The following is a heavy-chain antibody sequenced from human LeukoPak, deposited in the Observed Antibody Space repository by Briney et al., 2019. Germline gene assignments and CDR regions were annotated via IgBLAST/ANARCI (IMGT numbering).Heavy chain of an antibody. CDR3: ARGFGYAGNYFDY. CDR1: GYSFSSYW. V-gene: IGHV5-51*01. D-gene: IGHD5-18*01. CDR2: IFLGDSDT. J-gene: IGHJ4*02. Sequence: GESLKISCRGSGYSFSSYWIGWVRRMPGKGLEWMGIIFLGDSDTRYSPSFQGQVTISDDKSISTAYLQWSSLEASDTAIYYCARGFGYAGNYFDYWGQGTLVTVSS.